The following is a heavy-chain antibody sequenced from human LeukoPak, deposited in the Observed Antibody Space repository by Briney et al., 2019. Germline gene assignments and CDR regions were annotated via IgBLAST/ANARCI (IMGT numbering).Heavy chain of an antibody. CDR2: IWYDGSNK. V-gene: IGHV3-33*01. D-gene: IGHD5-12*01. CDR3: ARGGSGYDFDF. J-gene: IGHJ4*02. CDR1: GFTFTSYG. Sequence: GGSLRLSCAASGFTFTSYGMHWVRQAPGKGLEWVAVIWYDGSNKYYVDSVKGRFTISRDNSKNTLYLQMNSLRAEDTVVYYCARGGSGYDFDFWGQGTLVTVSS.